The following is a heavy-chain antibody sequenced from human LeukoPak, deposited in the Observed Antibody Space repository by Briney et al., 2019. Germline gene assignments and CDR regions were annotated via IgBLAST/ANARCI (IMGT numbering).Heavy chain of an antibody. D-gene: IGHD3-3*01. CDR1: GFTFSSYA. CDR3: AKDGLRFLEWSNPLYYFDY. Sequence: GGSLRLSCAASGFTFSSYAMSWVRQAPGKGLEWVSAISGSGGSTYYADSVKGRFTISRDNSKNALYLQMNSLRAEDTAVYYCAKDGLRFLEWSNPLYYFDYWGQGTLVTVSS. CDR2: ISGSGGST. V-gene: IGHV3-23*01. J-gene: IGHJ4*02.